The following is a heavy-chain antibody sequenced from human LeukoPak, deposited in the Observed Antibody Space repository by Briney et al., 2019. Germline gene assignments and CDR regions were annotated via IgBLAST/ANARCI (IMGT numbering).Heavy chain of an antibody. J-gene: IGHJ3*02. CDR1: GFTFSSYS. CDR3: ARDKAYIVATVNDAFDI. Sequence: GGSLRLSCAASGFTFSSYSMNWVRQAPGKGLEWVSSISSSSSYIYYADSVKGRFTISRDNAKNSLYLQMNSLRAEDTAVYYCARDKAYIVATVNDAFDIWGQGTMVTVSS. D-gene: IGHD5-12*01. V-gene: IGHV3-21*01. CDR2: ISSSSSYI.